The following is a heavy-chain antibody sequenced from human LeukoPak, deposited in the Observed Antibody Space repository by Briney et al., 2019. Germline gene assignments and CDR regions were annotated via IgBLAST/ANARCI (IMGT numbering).Heavy chain of an antibody. CDR1: GYTFTSYG. D-gene: IGHD3-22*01. V-gene: IGHV1-18*04. CDR3: ARDRWRHLEDYYDSSGYYYNY. J-gene: IGHJ4*02. Sequence: ASVKVSGNASGYTFTSYGISWLGQSPGQRLEWMGWISAYDVNTNYAQKLQGRVTMTTDTSTSTAYMELRSLRSDDTAVYYCARDRWRHLEDYYDSSGYYYNYWGQGTLVTVSS. CDR2: ISAYDVNT.